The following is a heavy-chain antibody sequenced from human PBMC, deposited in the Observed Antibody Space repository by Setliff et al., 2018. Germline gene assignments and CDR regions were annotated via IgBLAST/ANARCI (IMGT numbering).Heavy chain of an antibody. CDR3: ARERAYDGLNYYGMDV. Sequence: ASVKVSCKASGYTFTDFGINWVRQAPGQGLEWMGWISPYTGNIYSAQRFQGRVTLTTDTTTSTAYMELRSLRFDDTAVYYCARERAYDGLNYYGMDVWGQGTTVTVSS. CDR2: ISPYTGNI. J-gene: IGHJ6*01. V-gene: IGHV1-18*01. CDR1: GYTFTDFG. D-gene: IGHD3-22*01.